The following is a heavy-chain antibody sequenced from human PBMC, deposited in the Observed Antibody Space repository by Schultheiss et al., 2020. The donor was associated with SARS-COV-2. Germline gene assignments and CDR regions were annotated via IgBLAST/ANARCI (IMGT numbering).Heavy chain of an antibody. J-gene: IGHJ4*02. CDR3: ARSTPLGYCSGGSCYLGDY. D-gene: IGHD2-15*01. CDR2: ISADNGKT. V-gene: IGHV1-18*01. Sequence: GESLKISCKASGYTFRMYGITWVRQAPGQGLEWMGWISADNGKTEYSQRMQGRVTMTTDTSTSTAHMELKSLRSDDTAVYYCARSTPLGYCSGGSCYLGDYWGQGTLVTVSS. CDR1: GYTFRMYG.